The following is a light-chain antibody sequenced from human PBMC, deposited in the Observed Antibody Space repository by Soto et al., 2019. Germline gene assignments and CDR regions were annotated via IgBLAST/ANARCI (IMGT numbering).Light chain of an antibody. Sequence: EVVMTQSPATLSVSPGERVTLSCSASQSIFTNLAWSQHKPGQAPRLLIYGASTRATGFPARFSGSGSGTEFTLPISSLQSEDFAVYYCQQYNNWPYTFGQGTKLEIK. CDR2: GAS. J-gene: IGKJ2*01. CDR1: QSIFTN. CDR3: QQYNNWPYT. V-gene: IGKV3-15*01.